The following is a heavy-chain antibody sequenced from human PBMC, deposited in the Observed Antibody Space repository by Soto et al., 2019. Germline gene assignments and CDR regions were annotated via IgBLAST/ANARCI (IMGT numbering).Heavy chain of an antibody. CDR3: VRATYFSDSSGYTRCPDY. J-gene: IGHJ4*02. CDR1: GFTLRDHY. D-gene: IGHD3-22*01. CDR2: SRDKPQGYST. V-gene: IGHV3-72*01. Sequence: GGSLRLSCAGSGFTLRDHYIDWVRQAPGKGLEWVGRSRDKPQGYSTAYAASVKGRFTTSRDESKNSAYLQMNSLKTEDTAVYYCVRATYFSDSSGYTRCPDYWGQGTLVTVSS.